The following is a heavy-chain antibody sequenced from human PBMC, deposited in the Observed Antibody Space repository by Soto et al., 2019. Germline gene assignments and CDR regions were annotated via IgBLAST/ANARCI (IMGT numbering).Heavy chain of an antibody. V-gene: IGHV3-23*01. CDR2: ISANGASI. CDR1: GFTFRDHA. CDR3: AKDRYYDTPGWFDP. D-gene: IGHD3-22*01. J-gene: IGHJ5*02. Sequence: PGGSLRLSCVGSGFTFRDHAMRWVRRAPGRGLEWVSAISANGASIQHADSVKGRFSVSRDNAKNTVYLQMDNLRTEDSAVYYCAKDRYYDTPGWFDPWGQGSRVTVSS.